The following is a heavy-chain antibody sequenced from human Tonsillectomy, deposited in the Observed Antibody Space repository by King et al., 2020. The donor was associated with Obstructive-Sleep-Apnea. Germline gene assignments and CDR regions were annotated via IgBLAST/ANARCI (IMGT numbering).Heavy chain of an antibody. CDR2: IYYSGGT. CDR1: GGSISSGGYY. Sequence: QLQESGPGLVKPSQTLSLTCTVSGGSISSGGYYWSWIRQPPGKGLEWIGYIYYSGGTYYNPSLKSRVTISVDTSKNQFSLKLSSVTAADTAGYYCARGEDSSSWAYGSDNWFDPWGQGTLVTVSS. J-gene: IGHJ5*02. V-gene: IGHV4-31*03. D-gene: IGHD6-13*01. CDR3: ARGEDSSSWAYGSDNWFDP.